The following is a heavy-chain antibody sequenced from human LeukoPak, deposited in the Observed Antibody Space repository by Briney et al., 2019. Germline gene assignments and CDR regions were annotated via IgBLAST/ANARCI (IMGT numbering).Heavy chain of an antibody. Sequence: SVKVSCKASGGTFSSYAISWVRQAPGQGLEWMGGIIPIFGTANYAQKLQGRVTMTTDTSTSTAYMELRSLRSDDTAVYYCALPSYSSGWYNWFDPWGQGTLVTVSS. CDR1: GGTFSSYA. D-gene: IGHD6-19*01. V-gene: IGHV1-69*05. J-gene: IGHJ5*02. CDR2: IIPIFGTA. CDR3: ALPSYSSGWYNWFDP.